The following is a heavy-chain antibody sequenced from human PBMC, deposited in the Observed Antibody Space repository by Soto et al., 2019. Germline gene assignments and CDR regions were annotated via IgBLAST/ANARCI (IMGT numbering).Heavy chain of an antibody. Sequence: EVQLLESGGGLVQPGGSLRLSCAASGFTFSNYAMTWVRQAPGKGLEWVSFISGSGGITYYAASVKGRFTISRDNSKNTLYLQMHSLRAEDTAIYYCENDANWEDHYWGQGTLVTVSS. CDR2: ISGSGGIT. CDR1: GFTFSNYA. J-gene: IGHJ4*02. V-gene: IGHV3-23*01. CDR3: ENDANWEDHY. D-gene: IGHD1-1*01.